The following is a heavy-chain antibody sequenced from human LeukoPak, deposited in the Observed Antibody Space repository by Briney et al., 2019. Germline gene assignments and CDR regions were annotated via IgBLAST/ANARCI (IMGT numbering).Heavy chain of an antibody. CDR2: IKQDGSEK. D-gene: IGHD2-2*01. V-gene: IGHV3-7*01. J-gene: IGHJ4*02. Sequence: GGSLRLSCTASGFTFGDYAMSWVRQAPGKGLEWVANIKQDGSEKYYVDSVKGRFTISRDNAKNSLYLQMNSLRAEDTAVYYCARLKLLWSNYFDYWGQGTLVTVSS. CDR1: GFTFGDYA. CDR3: ARLKLLWSNYFDY.